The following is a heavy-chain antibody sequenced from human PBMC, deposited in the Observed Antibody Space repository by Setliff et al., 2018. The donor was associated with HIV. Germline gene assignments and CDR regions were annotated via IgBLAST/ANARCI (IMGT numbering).Heavy chain of an antibody. J-gene: IGHJ3*02. V-gene: IGHV4-59*11. CDR2: IHYSGIT. D-gene: IGHD3-9*01. CDR1: RDSINGHW. Sequence: SETLSLTCTVSRDSINGHWWSWIRQPPGKGLEWTGSIHYSGITHYNPSLKSRLTMSVDTSKNQVSLKLTSVTAADTAVYYCARYKCINFACVGFDIWGQGTVVTV. CDR3: ARYKCINFACVGFDI.